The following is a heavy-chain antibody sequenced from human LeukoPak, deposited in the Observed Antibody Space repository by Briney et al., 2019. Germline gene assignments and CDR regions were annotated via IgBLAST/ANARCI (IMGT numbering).Heavy chain of an antibody. V-gene: IGHV3-23*01. CDR3: AKGRGTNYYDSSGSGDAFDI. CDR1: GFTFSSYG. CDR2: ISGSGFST. Sequence: GGSLRLSCAASGFTFSSYGMSWVRQAPGKGLEWVSDISGSGFSTYYADSVKGRFTISRDNSKNTLYLQMNSLRAEDTAVYYCAKGRGTNYYDSSGSGDAFDIWGQGTMVTVSS. D-gene: IGHD3-22*01. J-gene: IGHJ3*02.